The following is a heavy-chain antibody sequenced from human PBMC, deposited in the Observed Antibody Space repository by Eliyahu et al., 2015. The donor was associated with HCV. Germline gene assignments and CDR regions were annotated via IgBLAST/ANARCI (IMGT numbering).Heavy chain of an antibody. J-gene: IGHJ4*02. D-gene: IGHD1-1*01. CDR2: IRPDGKET. V-gene: IGHV3-48*01. CDR1: GFTFSSDP. CDR3: ARDDTWTFDY. Sequence: GFTFSSDPMNWVRQATGKGLEWIANIRPDGKETRYADSVKGRFTISRDNGKNSLYLQMSSLRGEDTAVYYCARDDTWTFDYWGQGALVTVS.